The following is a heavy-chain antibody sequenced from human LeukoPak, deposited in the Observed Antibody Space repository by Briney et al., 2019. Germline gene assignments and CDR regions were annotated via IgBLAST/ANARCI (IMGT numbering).Heavy chain of an antibody. D-gene: IGHD3-22*01. J-gene: IGHJ4*02. CDR2: ISGSRVST. V-gene: IGHV3-23*01. CDR3: AKVVITTFTSRTDDY. CDR1: GFTFSSYA. Sequence: GGSLRLSCAASGFTFSSYAMSWVRQAPGKGLEWVSDISGSRVSTYYADSVKGRFTISRYNSKNTLYLQMNSLRAEDTAVYYCAKVVITTFTSRTDDYWGQGTLVTVSS.